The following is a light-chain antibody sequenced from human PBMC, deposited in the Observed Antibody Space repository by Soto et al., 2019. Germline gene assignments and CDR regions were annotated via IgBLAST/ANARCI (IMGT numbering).Light chain of an antibody. CDR3: QHYNSYLYT. J-gene: IGKJ2*01. Sequence: DIQMTQSPSTLPASVADRVTITCRASQSISSRLAWYQQKPGKAPKLLIYGASSLDGGVPSRFSGSGSGTEFTLTISSLQPDDFATDYCQHYNSYLYTFGQGTNLEIK. V-gene: IGKV1-5*01. CDR1: QSISSR. CDR2: GAS.